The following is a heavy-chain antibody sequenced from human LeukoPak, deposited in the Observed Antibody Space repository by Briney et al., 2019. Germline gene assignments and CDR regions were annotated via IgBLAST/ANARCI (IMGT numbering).Heavy chain of an antibody. D-gene: IGHD4-17*01. CDR2: IYYRGST. V-gene: IGHV4-59*12. Sequence: PSETLSLTCTVSGGSINNYYWSWIRQPPGKGLEWIGYIYYRGSTNYNPSLKSRVTFSVDTSKNQFSLKLNSVTDADMAVYYCARGGDYGDLRYFDYWGQGTLVTVSS. J-gene: IGHJ4*02. CDR1: GGSINNYY. CDR3: ARGGDYGDLRYFDY.